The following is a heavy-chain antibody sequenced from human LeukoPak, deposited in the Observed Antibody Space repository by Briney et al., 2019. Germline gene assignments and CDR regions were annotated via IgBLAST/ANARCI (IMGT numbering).Heavy chain of an antibody. CDR3: TRRLADSSGSLDY. CDR2: IRSKANSYAT. D-gene: IGHD3-22*01. Sequence: GGSLRLSCAASGFTFSGSAMHWVRQASGKGLEWVGRIRSKANSYATAYAASVKGRFTISRDDSKNTAYLQMNSLKTEDTAVYYCTRRLADSSGSLDYRGQGTLVTVSS. J-gene: IGHJ4*02. V-gene: IGHV3-73*01. CDR1: GFTFSGSA.